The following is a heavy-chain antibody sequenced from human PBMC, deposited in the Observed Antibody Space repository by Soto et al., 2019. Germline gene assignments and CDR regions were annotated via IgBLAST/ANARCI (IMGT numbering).Heavy chain of an antibody. Sequence: QVQLQESGPGLVRPSGTVSLTCAVSGVSISSDNWWSWVRQPPGKALEWNGAIHHSGSTNYNPSLKSRVTMSVVPSKDLFSLTLNSVTAADTAFYYCARDQGSHPGDWGQGTLVSVSS. CDR1: GVSISSDNW. V-gene: IGHV4-4*02. J-gene: IGHJ4*02. CDR3: ARDQGSHPGD. D-gene: IGHD6-13*01. CDR2: IHHSGST.